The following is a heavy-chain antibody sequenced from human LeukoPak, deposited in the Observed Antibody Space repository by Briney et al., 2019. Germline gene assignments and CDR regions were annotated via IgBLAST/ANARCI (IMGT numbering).Heavy chain of an antibody. J-gene: IGHJ4*02. D-gene: IGHD3-22*01. CDR1: GYTFTGYY. Sequence: RASVKVSCKASGYTFTGYYMHWVRQAPGQGLEWMGWINPNTGGTNYAQKFQGRVTMTRDTSISTAYMEVSSLRSDDTAVYYCARFYSYDSSGYYGAKWGQGTLVTVSS. V-gene: IGHV1-2*02. CDR2: INPNTGGT. CDR3: ARFYSYDSSGYYGAK.